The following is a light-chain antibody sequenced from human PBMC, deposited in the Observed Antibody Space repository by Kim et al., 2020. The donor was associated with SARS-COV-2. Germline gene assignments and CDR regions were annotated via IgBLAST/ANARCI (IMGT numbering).Light chain of an antibody. Sequence: PGDRATLSCGTSQTVSNYLAWYQQKPGQAPRLLIYDASNRATGIPVRFSGSGSGTDFSLTISNLEPEDFAVYYCQYRRTFGQGTKVDIK. CDR2: DAS. J-gene: IGKJ1*01. V-gene: IGKV3-11*01. CDR1: QTVSNY. CDR3: QYRRT.